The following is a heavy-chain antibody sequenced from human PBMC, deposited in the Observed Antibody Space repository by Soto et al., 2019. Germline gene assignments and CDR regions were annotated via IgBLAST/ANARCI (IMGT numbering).Heavy chain of an antibody. CDR1: GFTFSSYS. D-gene: IGHD6-13*01. V-gene: IGHV3-21*01. J-gene: IGHJ6*03. Sequence: GESLKISCAASGFTFSSYSMNWVRQAPGKGLEWVSSISSSSSYIYYADSVKGRFTISRDNAKNSLYLQMNSLRAEDTAVYYCARSPPQSLVIAAVGYYYYYMDVWGKGTTVTVSS. CDR2: ISSSSSYI. CDR3: ARSPPQSLVIAAVGYYYYYMDV.